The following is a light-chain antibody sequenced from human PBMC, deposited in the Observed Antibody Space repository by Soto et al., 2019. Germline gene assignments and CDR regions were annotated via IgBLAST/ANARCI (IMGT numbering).Light chain of an antibody. Sequence: EIVMTQSPATLSVSPGERATLSCRASQSVSSNLARYQQKPGQAPRLLIYDASNRATGIPARFSGSGSGTDFTLTISSLEPEDFAVYYCQQRSNPITFGQGTRLE. CDR2: DAS. CDR3: QQRSNPIT. J-gene: IGKJ5*01. CDR1: QSVSSN. V-gene: IGKV3-11*01.